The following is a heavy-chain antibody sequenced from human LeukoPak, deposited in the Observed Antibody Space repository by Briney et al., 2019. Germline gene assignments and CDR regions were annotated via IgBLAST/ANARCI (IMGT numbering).Heavy chain of an antibody. Sequence: ASVKVSCKASGYTFTSYGISWVRQAPGQGLEWMGWISAYNGNTNYAQKLQGRVTMTTDTSTSTAYMELRSLRSDDTAVYYCAGIYYYGSGTHPGGDAFDIWGQGTMVTVSS. D-gene: IGHD3-10*01. J-gene: IGHJ3*02. CDR1: GYTFTSYG. CDR2: ISAYNGNT. V-gene: IGHV1-18*01. CDR3: AGIYYYGSGTHPGGDAFDI.